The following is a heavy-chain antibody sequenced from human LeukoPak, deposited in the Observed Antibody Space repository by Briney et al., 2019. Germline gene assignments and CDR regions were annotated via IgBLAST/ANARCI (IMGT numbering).Heavy chain of an antibody. CDR1: GFTFSAYA. CDR2: IGSDNKP. Sequence: GRSLRLSCEASGFTFSAYAMTWVRQAPGKGLEWVSSIGSDNKPHYSESVKGRFAISRDNSKNSMYLQMSSLRAEDTAIYYCAEVESSYCRIWGQGTLVTVSS. V-gene: IGHV3-23*05. J-gene: IGHJ4*02. CDR3: AEVESSYCRI. D-gene: IGHD3-10*01.